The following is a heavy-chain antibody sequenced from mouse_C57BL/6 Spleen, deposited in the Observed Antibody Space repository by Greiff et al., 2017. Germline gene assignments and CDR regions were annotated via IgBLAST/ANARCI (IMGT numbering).Heavy chain of an antibody. CDR2: IYPGDGDT. J-gene: IGHJ2*01. V-gene: IGHV1-82*01. CDR3: ARGGSNLDY. CDR1: GYAFSSSW. D-gene: IGHD2-5*01. Sequence: QLKESGPELVKPGASVKISCKASGYAFSSSWMNWVKQRPGKGLEWIGRIYPGDGDTNYNGKFKGKATLTADKSSSTAYMQLSSLTSEDSAVYFCARGGSNLDYWGQGTTLTVSS.